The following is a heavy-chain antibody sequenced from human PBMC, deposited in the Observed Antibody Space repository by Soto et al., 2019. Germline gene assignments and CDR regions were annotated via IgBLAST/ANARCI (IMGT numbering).Heavy chain of an antibody. CDR3: ARASVNVEWLLKDNWFDP. D-gene: IGHD3-3*01. CDR1: GFTFSSYG. V-gene: IGHV3-33*01. CDR2: IWYDGSNK. J-gene: IGHJ5*02. Sequence: GGSLRLSCAASGFTFSSYGMHWVRQAPGKGLEWVAVIWYDGSNKYYADSVKGRFTISRDNSKNTLYLQMNSLRAEDTAVYYCARASVNVEWLLKDNWFDPWGQGTLVTVSS.